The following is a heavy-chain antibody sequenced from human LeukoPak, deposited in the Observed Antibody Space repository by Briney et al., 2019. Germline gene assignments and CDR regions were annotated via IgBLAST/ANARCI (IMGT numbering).Heavy chain of an antibody. CDR1: GSTFSSYA. CDR3: ARVAGWGLDY. CDR2: LYSAGST. V-gene: IGHV3-66*01. J-gene: IGHJ4*02. Sequence: GGSLRLSCAASGSTFSSYAMSWVRQAPGGGLEWVSLLYSAGSTYYAGSVKGGFTISRDSSKNTLYLQMNSLRAEDTAVYYCARVAGWGLDYWSQGTLVTVSS. D-gene: IGHD2-21*02.